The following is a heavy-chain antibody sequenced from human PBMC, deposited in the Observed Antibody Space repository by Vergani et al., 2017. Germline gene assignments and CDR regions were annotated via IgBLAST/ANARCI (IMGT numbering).Heavy chain of an antibody. J-gene: IGHJ3*02. CDR1: GGNFSSYA. D-gene: IGHD2-8*02. Sequence: QVQLVQSGAEVKKPGSSVKVSCQASGGNFSSYAISWVRQAPGQGLEWMGGIIPIFGTANYAQKFQGRVPITADESTSTAYMELSSLRSEDTAVYYCAGNLYRLNAFDIWGQGTMVTVSS. CDR3: AGNLYRLNAFDI. CDR2: IIPIFGTA. V-gene: IGHV1-69*01.